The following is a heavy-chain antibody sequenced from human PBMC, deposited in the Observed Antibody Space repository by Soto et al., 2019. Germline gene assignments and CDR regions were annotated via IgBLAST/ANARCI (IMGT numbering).Heavy chain of an antibody. CDR2: INRDGSES. CDR3: ARDPVPRPAAIRGLGWFDP. Sequence: EALLVESGGGLVQPGGSLRLSCAASGFTFSGYWMSWVRQAPGKGLEWVASINRDGSESHYVDSVKGRFTISRDNAKSSVYLQMKSLRAEDTAVYYCARDPVPRPAAIRGLGWFDPWGQGTLVTVSS. CDR1: GFTFSGYW. D-gene: IGHD2-2*01. V-gene: IGHV3-7*03. J-gene: IGHJ5*02.